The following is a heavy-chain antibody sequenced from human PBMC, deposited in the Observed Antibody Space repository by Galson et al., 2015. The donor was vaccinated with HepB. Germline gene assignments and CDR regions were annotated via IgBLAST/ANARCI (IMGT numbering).Heavy chain of an antibody. CDR2: IYSGGST. CDR1: GFTVSSNY. D-gene: IGHD6-19*01. Sequence: SLRLSCAASGFTVSSNYMSWVRQAPGKGLEWVSVIYSGGSTYYADSVKGRFTISRDNSKNTLYLQMNSVRAEDTAVYYCARDRWGMYSSGWYSWYFDLWGRGTLVTVSS. V-gene: IGHV3-53*01. CDR3: ARDRWGMYSSGWYSWYFDL. J-gene: IGHJ2*01.